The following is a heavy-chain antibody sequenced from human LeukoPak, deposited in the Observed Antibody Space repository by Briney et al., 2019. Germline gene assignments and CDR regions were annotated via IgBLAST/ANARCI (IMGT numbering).Heavy chain of an antibody. D-gene: IGHD3-16*01. V-gene: IGHV3-9*01. CDR3: ARDSDYYDYVWGSLDY. J-gene: IGHJ4*02. CDR1: GFTFDDYA. Sequence: GGSLRLSCAASGFTFDDYAMHWVRQAPGKGLEWVSGISWNSGSIGYADSVKGRFTISRDNAKNSPYLQMNSLRAEDTAVYYCARDSDYYDYVWGSLDYWGQGTLVTVSS. CDR2: ISWNSGSI.